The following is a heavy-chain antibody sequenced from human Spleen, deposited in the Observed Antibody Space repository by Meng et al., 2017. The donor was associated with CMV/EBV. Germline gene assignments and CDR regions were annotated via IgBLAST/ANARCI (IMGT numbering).Heavy chain of an antibody. D-gene: IGHD3-22*01. V-gene: IGHV3-43*01. CDR2: ISWDGGST. CDR3: AKVGLSGSSGYLSGHEAFDI. J-gene: IGHJ3*02. Sequence: GESLKISCAASGFTCDDYRMHWVRQVPGQGLEWVSHISWDGGSTYYGDSVNGRFTISRDKSKNSLYLQMNSLSTKDTALYYCAKVGLSGSSGYLSGHEAFDIWGQGTMVTVSS. CDR1: GFTCDDYR.